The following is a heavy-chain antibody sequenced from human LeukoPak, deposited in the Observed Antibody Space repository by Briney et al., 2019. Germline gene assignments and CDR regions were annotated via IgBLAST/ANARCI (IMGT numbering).Heavy chain of an antibody. CDR1: GGSFSDYP. CDR2: IIHKYSAS. Sequence: ASVKVSCKASGGSFSDYPINWVRQAPGQGLEWLGGIIHKYSASNYAQAFQGRVTITADESTNTVYMEMSGLRPDDTAVYYCVRPDRIFGVPAAFDAWGQGTLVAVSS. J-gene: IGHJ3*01. CDR3: VRPDRIFGVPAAFDA. D-gene: IGHD3-3*02. V-gene: IGHV1-69*13.